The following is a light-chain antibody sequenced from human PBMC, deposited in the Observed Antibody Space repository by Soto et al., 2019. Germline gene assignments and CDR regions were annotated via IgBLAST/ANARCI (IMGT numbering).Light chain of an antibody. V-gene: IGLV2-11*01. CDR3: CSYAHTSRV. J-gene: IGLJ3*02. CDR1: SGDIGAYNY. CDR2: DVN. Sequence: QSALTQPRSGSGSPGQSVTFSCTGTSGDIGAYNYVSWYQFHPGKAPKMIIYDVNKRPSGVPDRFSGSKSGNTASLTISWLQAEDEADYYCCSYAHTSRVFGGGTKVTVL.